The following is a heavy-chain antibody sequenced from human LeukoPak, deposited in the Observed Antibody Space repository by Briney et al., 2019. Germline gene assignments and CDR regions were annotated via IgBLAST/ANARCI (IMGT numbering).Heavy chain of an antibody. D-gene: IGHD2-2*01. CDR1: GFTFSTYS. CDR2: IKQDGSEK. V-gene: IGHV3-7*01. J-gene: IGHJ4*02. Sequence: GGTLRLSCAASGFTFSTYSMSWVRQAPRKGLEWVANIKQDGSEKYYVDSVKGRFTISRDNPKNSLYLQMNSLRAEDTAVYYCARSRYCSSKSCYSDYWGQGTLVTVSS. CDR3: ARSRYCSSKSCYSDY.